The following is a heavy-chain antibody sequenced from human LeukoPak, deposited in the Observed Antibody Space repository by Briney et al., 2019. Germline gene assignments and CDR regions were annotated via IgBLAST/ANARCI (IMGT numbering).Heavy chain of an antibody. J-gene: IGHJ5*02. Sequence: SGGSLRLSCAASGFIFSNCALMWVRQAPGKGLEWVSSITGRGDETFYADSVKGRFSLSRDNSKNMLYLQMYSLGAEDTAIYYCAKGAAAGLVDWFDPWGQGTLVTVSS. CDR1: GFIFSNCA. V-gene: IGHV3-23*01. CDR2: ITGRGDET. CDR3: AKGAAAGLVDWFDP. D-gene: IGHD6-13*01.